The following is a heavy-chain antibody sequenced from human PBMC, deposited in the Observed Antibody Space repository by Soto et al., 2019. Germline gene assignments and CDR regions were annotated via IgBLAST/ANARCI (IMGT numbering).Heavy chain of an antibody. CDR1: GYSFAGYW. V-gene: IGHV5-10-1*01. CDR2: IDTSDSHT. D-gene: IGHD3-22*01. CDR3: ARQIYDSDTGPNSQYYFAS. J-gene: IGHJ4*02. Sequence: PGESLKISCKGSGYSFAGYWITWVRQNPGKGLEWMGRIDTSDSHTYYTPSFRGHVTISATKSITTVFLQWSSLRASDTAMYYCARQIYDSDTGPNSQYYFASWGQGTSVTVS.